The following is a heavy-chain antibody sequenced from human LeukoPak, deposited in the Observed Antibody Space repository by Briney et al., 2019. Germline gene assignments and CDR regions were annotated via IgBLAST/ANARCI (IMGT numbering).Heavy chain of an antibody. CDR3: ATLTGTTTKRGDAFDI. J-gene: IGHJ3*02. D-gene: IGHD1-20*01. V-gene: IGHV1-69*02. Sequence: SVKVSCKASGGTFSSYTISWVRQAPGQGLEWMGRIIPILGIANYAQKFQGRVTITADKSTSTAYMELSSLRSEDTAVYYCATLTGTTTKRGDAFDIWGQGTMVTVSS. CDR1: GGTFSSYT. CDR2: IIPILGIA.